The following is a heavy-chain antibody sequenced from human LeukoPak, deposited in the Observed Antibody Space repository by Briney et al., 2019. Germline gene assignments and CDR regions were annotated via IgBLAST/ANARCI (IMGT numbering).Heavy chain of an antibody. V-gene: IGHV4-31*03. Sequence: SETLSLTCTVSGGSISSGGHYWNWIRQHPGKGLEWIGYIYYSGSTYYNPSLKSRVTISVDTSKNQFSLKLSSVTAADTAVYYCARDQGAGSAYDWDHWGQGILVTVSS. J-gene: IGHJ4*02. CDR1: GGSISSGGHY. CDR3: ARDQGAGSAYDWDH. CDR2: IYYSGST. D-gene: IGHD5-12*01.